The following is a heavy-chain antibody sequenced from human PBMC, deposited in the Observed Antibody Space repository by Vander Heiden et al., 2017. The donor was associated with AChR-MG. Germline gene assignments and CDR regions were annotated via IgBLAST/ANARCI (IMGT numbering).Heavy chain of an antibody. J-gene: IGHJ4*02. Sequence: EVQLVESGGGLVQPGGSLRLSCAASGFTFSSYSMNWVRQAPGKGLEWVSYISSDSSTIYYADSVEGRFIISRDNAKNSLYLQMNSLRAEDTAVYFCARWGRGISSSDYWGQGTLVTVS. CDR1: GFTFSSYS. V-gene: IGHV3-48*01. CDR3: ARWGRGISSSDY. D-gene: IGHD6-6*01. CDR2: ISSDSSTI.